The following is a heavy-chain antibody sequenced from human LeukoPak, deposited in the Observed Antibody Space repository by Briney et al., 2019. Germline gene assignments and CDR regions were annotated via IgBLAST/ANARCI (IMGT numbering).Heavy chain of an antibody. Sequence: PSETLSLTCAVSGYSISSSNWWGWIRQPPGKGLEWIGYIYYSGSTNYNPSLKSRVTISVDTSKNQFSLKLSSVTAADTAVYYCARHGDSSGWYGDFDYWGQGTLVTVSS. D-gene: IGHD6-19*01. CDR3: ARHGDSSGWYGDFDY. V-gene: IGHV4-28*01. CDR1: GYSISSSNW. J-gene: IGHJ4*02. CDR2: IYYSGST.